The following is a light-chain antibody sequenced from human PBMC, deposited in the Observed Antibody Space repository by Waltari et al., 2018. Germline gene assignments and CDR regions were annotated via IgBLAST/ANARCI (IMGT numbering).Light chain of an antibody. CDR1: QSVSSY. J-gene: IGKJ4*01. CDR2: GAS. Sequence: EIVLTQSPATLSLSPGEIATLSCRASQSVSSYLAWYQQKPGQPPRLLIYGASNRATGIPARFSGSGSGTDFTLTISSLEPEDFAGYYCQQRTNGALTFGGGTKVEI. V-gene: IGKV3-11*01. CDR3: QQRTNGALT.